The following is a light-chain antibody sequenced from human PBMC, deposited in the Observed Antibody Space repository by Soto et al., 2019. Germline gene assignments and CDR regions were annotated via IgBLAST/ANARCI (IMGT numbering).Light chain of an antibody. Sequence: EIVLTQSPATLSWPAGERATLSCGASQSVSSSYLAWYQQKPGQAPRRLIYGASSRATGIPDRFSGSASGTDSTLTISRLDPEDFAVYYCQQYGSSASFGQGTKVDIK. CDR1: QSVSSSY. CDR3: QQYGSSAS. V-gene: IGKV3-20*01. J-gene: IGKJ1*01. CDR2: GAS.